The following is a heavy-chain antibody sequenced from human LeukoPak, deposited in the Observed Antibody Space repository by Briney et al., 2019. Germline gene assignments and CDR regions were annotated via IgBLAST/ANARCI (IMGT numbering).Heavy chain of an antibody. V-gene: IGHV3-23*01. CDR3: AKDSKYSYGYPPDY. J-gene: IGHJ4*02. CDR2: ISGSGGST. Sequence: TGGSLRLSCAASGFTFSSYAMSWVRQAPGKGLEWVSAISGSGGSTYYADSVKGRFTISRDNSKNTLYLQMNSLRAEDTAVYYCAKDSKYSYGYPPDYWGQGTLVTVSS. D-gene: IGHD5-18*01. CDR1: GFTFSSYA.